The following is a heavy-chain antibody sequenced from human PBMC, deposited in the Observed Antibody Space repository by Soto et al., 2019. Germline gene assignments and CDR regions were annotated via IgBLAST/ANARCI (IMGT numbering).Heavy chain of an antibody. V-gene: IGHV4-39*07. CDR2: ISYSTNT. J-gene: IGHJ5*02. CDR3: ARVPTP. Sequence: SETLSLTCTVSGGSISGSSYYWAWVRQPPGKGLEWIASISYSTNTYNNPSLKSRVTISVDRSKNQFSLKLSSVTAADTAVYYCARVPTPWGQGTLVTVSS. CDR1: GGSISGSSYY.